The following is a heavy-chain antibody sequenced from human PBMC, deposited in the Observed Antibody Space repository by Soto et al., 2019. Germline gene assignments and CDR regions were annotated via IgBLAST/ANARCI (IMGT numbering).Heavy chain of an antibody. Sequence: EVQLLESGGGLVQPGGSLRLSCAASGFTFSSYTINWVRQAPGKGLEWVSAISGGGTGTYYAVSVKGRFTISRDNSKNTLYLQMNSLRAEDTAVYYWAKEQLSTLAARPGWFDPRGQGTLVTVSS. CDR2: ISGGGTGT. V-gene: IGHV3-23*01. CDR3: AKEQLSTLAARPGWFDP. CDR1: GFTFSSYT. D-gene: IGHD6-6*01. J-gene: IGHJ5*02.